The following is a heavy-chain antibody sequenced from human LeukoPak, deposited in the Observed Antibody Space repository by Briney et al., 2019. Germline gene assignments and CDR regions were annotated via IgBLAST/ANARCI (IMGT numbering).Heavy chain of an antibody. Sequence: SETLSLTCTGSGGSISSYYWSWIRQPPGKGLEWIGYIYYSGSTNYNPSLKSRVTISVDTSKNQFSLKLSSVTAADTAVYYCARGGAAGYYYYYMDVWGKGTTVTISS. D-gene: IGHD3-16*01. CDR1: GGSISSYY. CDR3: ARGGAAGYYYYYMDV. CDR2: IYYSGST. V-gene: IGHV4-59*01. J-gene: IGHJ6*03.